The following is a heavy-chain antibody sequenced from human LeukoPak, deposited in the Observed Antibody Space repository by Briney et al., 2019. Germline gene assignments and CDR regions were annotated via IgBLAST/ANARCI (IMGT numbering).Heavy chain of an antibody. CDR3: ARRRDWNDVLDY. V-gene: IGHV4-34*01. J-gene: IGHJ4*02. D-gene: IGHD1-1*01. CDR1: GGSFSGHY. Sequence: SETLSLTCAVYGGSFSGHYWSWIRQPPGKGLEWIGEASHSSNTNYSPSLKSRVSISVDTSKNQFSLRLSSVTAAGTAVYYCARRRDWNDVLDYWGQGTLVTVSS. CDR2: ASHSSNT.